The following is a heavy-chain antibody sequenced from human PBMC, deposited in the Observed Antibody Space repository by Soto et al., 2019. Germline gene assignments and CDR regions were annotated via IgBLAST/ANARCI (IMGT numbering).Heavy chain of an antibody. V-gene: IGHV4-59*01. CDR3: ARGQYDVLTGYYPWSYHYYMDV. CDR2: IYYTGST. D-gene: IGHD3-9*01. Sequence: SETLSLTCTVSGDSISTYYWSWVRQPPGKGPEWIGYIYYTGSTNYNSSLKSRVTISVDTSKNQFSLKLSSVTAADTAVYYCARGQYDVLTGYYPWSYHYYMDVWGKGTTVTVSS. J-gene: IGHJ6*03. CDR1: GDSISTYY.